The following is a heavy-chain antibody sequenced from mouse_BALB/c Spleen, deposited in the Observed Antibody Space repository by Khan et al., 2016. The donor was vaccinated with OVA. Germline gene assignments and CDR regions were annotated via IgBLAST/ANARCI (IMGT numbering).Heavy chain of an antibody. D-gene: IGHD2-10*02. V-gene: IGHV1S81*02. J-gene: IGHJ2*01. CDR2: INPSNGGT. Sequence: QVQLKQSGAELVKPGASVKLSCKASGYTFTSYYLYWVKQRPGQGLEWIGEINPSNGGTNFNEKFKNKATLTVDKSSSTTYMQLNSLTSEDSAVYYCTRGGYGSYGYWGQGTTLTVSS. CDR1: GYTFTSYY. CDR3: TRGGYGSYGY.